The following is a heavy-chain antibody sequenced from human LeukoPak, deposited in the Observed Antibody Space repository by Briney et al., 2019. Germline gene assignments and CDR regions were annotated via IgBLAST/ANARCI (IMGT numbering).Heavy chain of an antibody. V-gene: IGHV3-23*01. CDR1: GLTSHDYA. J-gene: IGHJ6*03. D-gene: IGHD1-14*01. Sequence: PGGSPRLSCAISGLTSHDYAMTWVRQAPGKGLEWVSTIVGDSSKTYYAASVRGRFTISRDNSNYVLFLHMNSLRAEDTAIYYCAKQPYNYYYLDVWGKGTTVTISS. CDR3: AKQPYNYYYLDV. CDR2: IVGDSSKT.